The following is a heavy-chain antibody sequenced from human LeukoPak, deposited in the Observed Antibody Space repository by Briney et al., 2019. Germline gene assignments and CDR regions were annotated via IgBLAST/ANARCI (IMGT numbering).Heavy chain of an antibody. CDR1: GFTFSGYW. CDR2: INIDGGST. D-gene: IGHD6-19*01. V-gene: IGHV3-74*01. J-gene: IGHJ4*02. Sequence: GGSLRLSCAASGFTFSGYWMHWVRQAPGKGLVWVSHINIDGGSTIYAGSVKGRFTISRDNAKNTLYLQMNSLRAEDTAVYYCARGESSGWNDPPSYWGQGTLVTVSS. CDR3: ARGESSGWNDPPSY.